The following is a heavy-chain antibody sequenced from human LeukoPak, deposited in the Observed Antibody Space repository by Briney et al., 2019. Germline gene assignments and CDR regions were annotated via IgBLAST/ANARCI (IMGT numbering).Heavy chain of an antibody. CDR3: ARDAMVRGVDHPYYYYMDV. Sequence: SETLSLTCAVSGGSISSSNWWSWVRQPPGKGLEWIGEIYHSGSTNYNPSLKSRVTISVDKSKNQFSLKLSSVTAADTAVYYCARDAMVRGVDHPYYYYMDVWGKGTTVTVSS. CDR2: IYHSGST. J-gene: IGHJ6*03. CDR1: GGSISSSNW. V-gene: IGHV4-4*02. D-gene: IGHD3-10*01.